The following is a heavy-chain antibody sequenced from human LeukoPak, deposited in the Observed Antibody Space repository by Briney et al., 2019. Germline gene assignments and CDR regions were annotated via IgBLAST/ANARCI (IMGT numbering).Heavy chain of an antibody. J-gene: IGHJ4*02. CDR1: GFTFSSYS. CDR3: APDHGGF. D-gene: IGHD3-16*01. V-gene: IGHV3-33*08. CDR2: IWHDGNNK. Sequence: GGSLRLSCAASGFTFSSYSMNWVRQAPGKGLEWVAIIWHDGNNKFYADSVRGRFTISRDNSKSTLFLQMNSLRVEDTAVYYCAPDHGGFWGQGALVTVSS.